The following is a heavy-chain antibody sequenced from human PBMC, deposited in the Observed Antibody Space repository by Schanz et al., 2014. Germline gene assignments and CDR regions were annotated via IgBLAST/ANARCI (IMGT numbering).Heavy chain of an antibody. CDR1: GVSFTGYD. Sequence: QVQLQQWGTGLLKPSETLSLTCAVQGVSFTGYDWTWIRQSPGKGVEWIGDISYSGDTKYNPSLKVRVTISIDTSTHHFSLKLNSVTPADTAVYFCAIPAASYINRWYEAKYFQHWGQGTPVTVSS. J-gene: IGHJ1*01. CDR2: ISYSGDT. CDR3: AIPAASYINRWYEAKYFQH. D-gene: IGHD2-15*01. V-gene: IGHV4-34*02.